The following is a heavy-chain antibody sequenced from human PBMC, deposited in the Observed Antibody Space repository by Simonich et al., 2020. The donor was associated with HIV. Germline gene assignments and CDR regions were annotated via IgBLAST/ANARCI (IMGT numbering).Heavy chain of an antibody. V-gene: IGHV4-34*02. D-gene: IGHD3-10*01. CDR3: AREFVYYGSGLSPSWFDP. CDR2: INYSGNT. J-gene: IGHJ5*02. Sequence: QVQLQQWGAGLLKPSETLSLTCAVYGGSFSGYYWSSIRQPPGKGREWNGEINYSGNTNYNPSLKGRVTISVDTSKNQFSLKLSSVTAADTAVYYCAREFVYYGSGLSPSWFDPWGQGTLVTVSS. CDR1: GGSFSGYY.